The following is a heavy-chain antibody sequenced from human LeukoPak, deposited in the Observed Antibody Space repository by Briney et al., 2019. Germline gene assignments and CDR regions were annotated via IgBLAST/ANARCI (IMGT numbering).Heavy chain of an antibody. CDR1: GFTVSSNY. Sequence: PGGYLRLSCAASGFTVSSNYMSWVRQAPGKGLEWVSVIYSGGSTYYADSVKGRFTISRDNSKNTLYLQMNSLRAEDTAVYYCARISSTVMYYYGMDVWGKGTTVTVSA. D-gene: IGHD4-17*01. J-gene: IGHJ6*04. V-gene: IGHV3-53*01. CDR2: IYSGGST. CDR3: ARISSTVMYYYGMDV.